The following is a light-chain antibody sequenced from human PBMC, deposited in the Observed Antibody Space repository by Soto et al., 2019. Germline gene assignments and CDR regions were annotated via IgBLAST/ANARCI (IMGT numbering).Light chain of an antibody. CDR2: AAS. J-gene: IGKJ4*01. Sequence: IQLTQSPSSLSASVGDRVTITCRASQSISNYLGWYQQKPGQAPKLLIYAASTWQTGIPSRFSGGGSGTDFTLTITRLQPEDFATYYCQQVNVYPSTFGGGTKVDIK. CDR1: QSISNY. CDR3: QQVNVYPST. V-gene: IGKV1-9*01.